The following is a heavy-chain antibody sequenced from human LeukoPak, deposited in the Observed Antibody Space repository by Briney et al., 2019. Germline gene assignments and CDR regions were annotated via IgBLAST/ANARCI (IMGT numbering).Heavy chain of an antibody. CDR2: IYYSGST. CDR3: ARQFHGGKAVAVLDY. CDR1: GGSISSYY. V-gene: IGHV4-39*01. D-gene: IGHD6-19*01. J-gene: IGHJ4*02. Sequence: PSETLSLTCTVSGGSISSYYWSWIRQPPGKGLEWIGSIYYSGSTYYNPSLKSRVTISVDTSKNQFSLKLSSVTAADTAVYYCARQFHGGKAVAVLDYWGQGTLVTVSS.